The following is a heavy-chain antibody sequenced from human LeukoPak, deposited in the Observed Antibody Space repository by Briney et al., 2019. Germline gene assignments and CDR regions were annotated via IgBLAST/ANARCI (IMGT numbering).Heavy chain of an antibody. D-gene: IGHD3-22*01. CDR1: GGSISSYS. V-gene: IGHV4-59*01. CDR2: MYYSGST. CDR3: ARLSDSGYYPFDN. Sequence: SETLSLTCNVSGGSISSYSWSWIRQPPGKGLEWIGYMYYSGSTSYNPSLKSRVTISVDTSKNQFSLKMSSVTAPDTAVYYCARLSDSGYYPFDNWGQGTLVTVSS. J-gene: IGHJ4*02.